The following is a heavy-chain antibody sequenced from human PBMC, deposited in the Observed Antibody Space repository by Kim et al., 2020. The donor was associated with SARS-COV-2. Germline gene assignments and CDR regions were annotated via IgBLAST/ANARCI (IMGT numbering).Heavy chain of an antibody. CDR1: GFAVSSNY. D-gene: IGHD3-16*01. CDR2: IYGDGRV. Sequence: GGSLRLSCAASGFAVSSNYMTWVRQAPGKGLEWVSVIYGDGRVYYADFVKGRFTISRDSSKNTLYLQMNSLRADDTAVYYCARGAFGQPHNWFDPWGQGTLVTVSS. J-gene: IGHJ5*02. V-gene: IGHV3-53*01. CDR3: ARGAFGQPHNWFDP.